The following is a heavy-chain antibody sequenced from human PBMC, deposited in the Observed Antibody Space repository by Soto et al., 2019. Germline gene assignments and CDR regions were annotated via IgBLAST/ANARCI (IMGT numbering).Heavy chain of an antibody. CDR2: VHQSGGT. J-gene: IGHJ4*02. V-gene: IGHV4-4*02. D-gene: IGHD2-8*01. CDR1: GASISSTSSGDW. Sequence: QVQLQESGPGLVKPSGTLSLTCTVSGASISSTSSGDWWSWVRQRPGKGLEWIGEVHQSGGTNYNPSLNSRVTLSVDKSKNQFSLGLSSVTAADPAVYYCAKMVGTTLVDYWGQGTLVTVSS. CDR3: AKMVGTTLVDY.